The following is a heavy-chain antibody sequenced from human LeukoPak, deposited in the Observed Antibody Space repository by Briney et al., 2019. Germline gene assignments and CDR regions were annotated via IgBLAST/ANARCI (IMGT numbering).Heavy chain of an antibody. D-gene: IGHD2-15*01. V-gene: IGHV1-8*01. CDR2: MNPNSGKT. CDR1: GYTFTRYV. CDR3: ARGASLRGVVVGATSSPPTPYDF. Sequence: GASVKVSCKASGYTFTRYVINWVRQAAGQGLEWMGWMNPNSGKTDYAQKFQGRVTMTRNTSVSTAYMEVSSLGSEDTAVYYCARGASLRGVVVGATSSPPTPYDFWGQGTLVTVSS. J-gene: IGHJ4*02.